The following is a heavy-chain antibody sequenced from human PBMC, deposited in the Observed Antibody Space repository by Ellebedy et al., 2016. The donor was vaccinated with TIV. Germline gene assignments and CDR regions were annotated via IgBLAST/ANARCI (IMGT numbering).Heavy chain of an antibody. CDR1: GGTFTSYT. D-gene: IGHD2-21*02. Sequence: AASVKVSCKASGGTFTSYTINWVRQAPGQGLEWMGRIIPILGIANYAQKFQGRVTITADKSTSTAYMELSSLRSEDTAVYYCARGATYCGGDCYSYFDYWGQGTLVTVSS. J-gene: IGHJ4*02. CDR2: IIPILGIA. CDR3: ARGATYCGGDCYSYFDY. V-gene: IGHV1-69*02.